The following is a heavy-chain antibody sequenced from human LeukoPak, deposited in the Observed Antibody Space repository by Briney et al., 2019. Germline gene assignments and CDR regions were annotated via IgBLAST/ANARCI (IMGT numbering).Heavy chain of an antibody. D-gene: IGHD2-21*02. CDR3: ASYKAYCGGHCYFGFDY. CDR2: IYYSGST. CDR1: GGPFSSYY. Sequence: SETLSLTCAVYGGPFSSYYWSWIRQPPGKGLEWIGYIYYSGSTNYNPSLKSRVTISVDTSKNQFSLKLSSVTAADTAVYYCASYKAYCGGHCYFGFDYWGQGTLVTVSS. J-gene: IGHJ4*02. V-gene: IGHV4-59*01.